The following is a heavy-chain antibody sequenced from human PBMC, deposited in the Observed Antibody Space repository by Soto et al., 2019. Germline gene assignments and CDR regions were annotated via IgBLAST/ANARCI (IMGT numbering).Heavy chain of an antibody. Sequence: SETLSLTCAVYGGSFSGYYWTWIRQPPGKGLEWIGEINHSGTINFNPSLKSRLTISLDTSKKHFSLKLSSVTDADTAAYYCARADRTLVTSYSLDVWGQGTTVTVS. V-gene: IGHV4-34*01. D-gene: IGHD2-21*02. CDR3: ARADRTLVTSYSLDV. CDR2: INHSGTI. CDR1: GGSFSGYY. J-gene: IGHJ6*02.